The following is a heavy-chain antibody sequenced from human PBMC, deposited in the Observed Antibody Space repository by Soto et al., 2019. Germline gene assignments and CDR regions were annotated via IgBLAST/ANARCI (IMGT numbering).Heavy chain of an antibody. CDR1: GFTFGDYA. J-gene: IGHJ4*02. V-gene: IGHV3-49*04. CDR2: IRSKAYGGTT. Sequence: LRLSCTASGFTFGDYAMSWVRQAPGKGLEWVGFIRSKAYGGTTEYAASVKGRFTISRDDSKSIAYLQMNSLKTEDTAVYYCTSSILGYDSSGYYYVNYWGQGTLVTVSS. CDR3: TSSILGYDSSGYYYVNY. D-gene: IGHD3-22*01.